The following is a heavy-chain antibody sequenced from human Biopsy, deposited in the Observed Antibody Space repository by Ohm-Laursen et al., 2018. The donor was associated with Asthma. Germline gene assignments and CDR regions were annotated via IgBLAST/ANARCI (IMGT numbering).Heavy chain of an antibody. V-gene: IGHV4-34*01. J-gene: IGHJ5*02. CDR3: ARASVAASSNWFDP. D-gene: IGHD6-19*01. Sequence: SDTLSLTCGVYRGSLRVYVWSWIRQPPGKGLEWIGESNQGGSPTFNPSLKSRVTISRDTSKNQLSLKLSSVTAADTAVYYCARASVAASSNWFDPWGQGTLVTVSS. CDR1: RGSLRVYV. CDR2: SNQGGSP.